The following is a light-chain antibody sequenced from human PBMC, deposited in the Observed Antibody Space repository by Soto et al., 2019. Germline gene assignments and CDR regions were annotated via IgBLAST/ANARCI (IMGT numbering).Light chain of an antibody. CDR1: SSDVGGFNS. CDR2: DVV. J-gene: IGLJ1*01. V-gene: IGLV2-14*03. CDR3: SSYTSTMTHV. Sequence: QAALTQPSSVSRSPGQSITISCHRTSSDVGGFNSVSWYQLRPGTAPKLILYDVVDRPSGVSYRFSGSKSGNTASLTISGLQAADEADYFCSSYTSTMTHVFGSGTKVTVL.